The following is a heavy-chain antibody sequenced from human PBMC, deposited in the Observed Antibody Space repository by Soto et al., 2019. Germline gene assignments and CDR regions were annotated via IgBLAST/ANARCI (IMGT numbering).Heavy chain of an antibody. CDR3: ARVYYDYIWGSYRFRGDDAFDI. Sequence: SETLSLTCTVSGGSISSYYWSWIRQPPGKGLEWIGYIYYSGSTNYNPSLKSRVTISVDTSKNQFSLKLSSVTAADTAVYYCARVYYDYIWGSYRFRGDDAFDIWGQGTMVTVSS. V-gene: IGHV4-59*01. D-gene: IGHD3-16*02. CDR2: IYYSGST. CDR1: GGSISSYY. J-gene: IGHJ3*02.